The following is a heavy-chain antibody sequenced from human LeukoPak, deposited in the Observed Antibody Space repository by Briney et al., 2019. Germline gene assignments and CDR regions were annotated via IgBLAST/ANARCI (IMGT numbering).Heavy chain of an antibody. CDR1: GFTFSSYV. V-gene: IGHV3-23*01. J-gene: IGHJ4*02. D-gene: IGHD6-19*01. CDR3: ARSGSGWPY. CDR2: ISGSGGRT. Sequence: PGGSLRLSCAASGFTFSSYVMSWVRQAPGKGLEWVSAISGSGGRTYYADSVKGRFTISRDNSKNTLYLQMNSLRAEDTAVYYCARSGSGWPYWGQGTLVTVSS.